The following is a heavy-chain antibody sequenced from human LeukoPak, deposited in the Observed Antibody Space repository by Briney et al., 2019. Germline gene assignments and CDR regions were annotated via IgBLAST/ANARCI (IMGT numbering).Heavy chain of an antibody. CDR3: ARDKRVAVAGTYIYYYYMDV. D-gene: IGHD6-19*01. V-gene: IGHV4-4*07. CDR2: IYISGSGST. CDR1: GGSISSYY. J-gene: IGHJ6*03. Sequence: KPSETLSLTCTVSGGSISSYYWSWIRQPAGKGLEWIGRIYISGSGSTNYNPSLKSRVTMSVDTSKNQFSLKLSFVTAADTAVYYCARDKRVAVAGTYIYYYYMDVWGNGTTVTISS.